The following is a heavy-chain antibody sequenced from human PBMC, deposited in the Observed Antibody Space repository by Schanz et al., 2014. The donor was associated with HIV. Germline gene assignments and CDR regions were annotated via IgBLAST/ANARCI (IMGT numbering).Heavy chain of an antibody. J-gene: IGHJ2*01. V-gene: IGHV1-2*02. Sequence: QEQLVQSGAAVRKPGASVKVSCKASGYTFTGYYMHWVRQAPGQGLEWMGWINPNSGGTNYAQKFQGRVTMTRDTSISTAYMELRRLRYDDTAVYYCAMGPDYYDSSAYYRVGLWYFDLWGRGTLVTVSS. D-gene: IGHD3-22*01. CDR3: AMGPDYYDSSAYYRVGLWYFDL. CDR1: GYTFTGYY. CDR2: INPNSGGT.